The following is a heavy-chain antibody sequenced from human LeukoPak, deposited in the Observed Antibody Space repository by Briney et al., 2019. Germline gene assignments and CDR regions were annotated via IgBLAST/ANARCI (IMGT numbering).Heavy chain of an antibody. CDR2: IHYSGNT. Sequence: SETLSLTCTVSGGSLNSYYWSWIRQPPGKGLEWIGFIHYSGNTKNNDSLKTRVTISIDTSKNEFSLSLSSVAAADTALYYCATESARVGQHHWFVDWSQGTLVTVSS. J-gene: IGHJ4*02. CDR3: ATESARVGQHHWFVD. D-gene: IGHD1-1*01. CDR1: GGSLNSYY. V-gene: IGHV4-59*01.